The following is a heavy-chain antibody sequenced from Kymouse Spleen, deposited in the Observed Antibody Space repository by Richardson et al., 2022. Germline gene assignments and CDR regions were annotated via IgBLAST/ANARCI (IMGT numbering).Heavy chain of an antibody. CDR2: ISYDGSNK. Sequence: QVQLVESGGGVVQPGRSLRLSCAASGFTFSSYGMHWVRQAPGKGLEWVAVISYDGSNKYYADSVKGRFTISRDNSKNTLYLQMNSLRAEDTAVYYCAKDQKSGWRADYYYYGMDVWGQGTTVTVSS. J-gene: IGHJ6*02. V-gene: IGHV3-30*18. CDR3: AKDQKSGWRADYYYYGMDV. D-gene: IGHD3-22*01,IGHD3-3*01. CDR1: GFTFSSYG.